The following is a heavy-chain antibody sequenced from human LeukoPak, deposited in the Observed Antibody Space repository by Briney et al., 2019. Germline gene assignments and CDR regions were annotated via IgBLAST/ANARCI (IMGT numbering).Heavy chain of an antibody. CDR2: INPNSGGT. CDR3: AVFPGIVGGTPLRNDAFDI. D-gene: IGHD1-26*01. J-gene: IGHJ3*02. V-gene: IGHV1-2*02. CDR1: GYTFTDYY. Sequence: ASVKVSCKASGYTFTDYYMHWVRQAPGQGLEWMGWINPNSGGTNYTQKFQGRVTMTRDTSISTVYMELSRLRSDDTAVYYCAVFPGIVGGTPLRNDAFDIWGQGTMVTVSS.